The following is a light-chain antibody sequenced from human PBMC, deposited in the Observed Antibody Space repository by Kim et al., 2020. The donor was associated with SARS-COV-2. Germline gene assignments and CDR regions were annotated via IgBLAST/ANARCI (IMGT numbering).Light chain of an antibody. Sequence: GQTVRITCQGDSLRSYYASWYQQKPGQAPVLVIYGKNNRPSGIPDRFSGSSSGNTASLTITGAQAEDEADYYCNSRDSSGNHPHWVFGGGTKVTVL. CDR3: NSRDSSGNHPHWV. J-gene: IGLJ3*02. CDR1: SLRSYY. V-gene: IGLV3-19*01. CDR2: GKN.